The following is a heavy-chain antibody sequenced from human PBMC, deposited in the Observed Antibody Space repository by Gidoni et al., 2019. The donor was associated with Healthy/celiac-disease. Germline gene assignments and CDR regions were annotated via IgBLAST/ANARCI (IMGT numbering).Heavy chain of an antibody. Sequence: EVQLVESGGGLLQPGRSLRLSCAASGFTVDDYAMHWFRQAPGKGLEWLSGSSWNSGSIGYADSVKGRFTISRDNAKNSLYLQMNSLRAEDTALYYCAKVTAVAGAEFDYWGQGTLVTVSS. CDR2: SSWNSGSI. V-gene: IGHV3-9*01. CDR3: AKVTAVAGAEFDY. CDR1: GFTVDDYA. J-gene: IGHJ4*02. D-gene: IGHD6-19*01.